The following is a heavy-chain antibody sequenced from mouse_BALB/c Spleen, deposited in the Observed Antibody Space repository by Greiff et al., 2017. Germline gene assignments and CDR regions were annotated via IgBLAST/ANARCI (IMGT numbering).Heavy chain of an antibody. V-gene: IGHV1-9*01. D-gene: IGHD1-1*02. CDR3: RRGGGRDAMDY. J-gene: IGHJ4*01. CDR1: GYTFSSYW. Sequence: VKLKESGAELMKPGASVKISCKATGYTFSSYWIEWVKQRPGHGLEWIGEILPGSGSTNYNEKFKGKATFTADTSSNTAYMQLSSLTSEYSAVYCCRRGGGRDAMDYWGQGTSVTVSA. CDR2: ILPGSGST.